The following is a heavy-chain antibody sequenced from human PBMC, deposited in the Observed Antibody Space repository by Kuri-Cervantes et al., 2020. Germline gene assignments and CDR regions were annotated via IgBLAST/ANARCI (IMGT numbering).Heavy chain of an antibody. CDR3: AEHYYYGSGRPFDY. J-gene: IGHJ4*02. CDR1: GFTFSDYY. V-gene: IGHV3-11*04. CDR2: ISSSGSTI. D-gene: IGHD3-10*01. Sequence: GGSLRLSCAASGFTFSDYYMSWIRQAPGKGLEWASYISSSGSTIYYADSVKSRFTISRDNAKNSLYLQMNSLRAEDTAVYYCAEHYYYGSGRPFDYWGQGTLVTVSS.